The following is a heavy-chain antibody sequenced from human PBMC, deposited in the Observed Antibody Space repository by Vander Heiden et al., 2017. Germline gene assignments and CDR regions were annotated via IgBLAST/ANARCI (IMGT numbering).Heavy chain of an antibody. J-gene: IGHJ5*02. CDR3: AREQLRTTVTTVNWFDP. D-gene: IGHD4-17*01. Sequence: QVQLVQSGAEVKKPGASVKVSCKASGYTFTSYAMHWVHQAPGQRLEWMGWINAGNGNTKYSQKFQGRVTITRDTSASTAYMELSSLRSEDTAVYYCAREQLRTTVTTVNWFDPWGQGTLVTVSS. CDR1: GYTFTSYA. CDR2: INAGNGNT. V-gene: IGHV1-3*01.